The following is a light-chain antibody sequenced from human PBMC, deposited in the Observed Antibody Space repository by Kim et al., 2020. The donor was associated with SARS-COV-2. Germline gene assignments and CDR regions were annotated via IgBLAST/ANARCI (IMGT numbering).Light chain of an antibody. V-gene: IGLV3-25*03. CDR3: QSADNTDTWV. Sequence: SYELTQPPSLSVSPGQTARISCSGDALPKQYAYWFQQKPGQAPLLVIYKDTKRPSEIPERFSGSNSGTTVTLTIGGVQAEDEAEYYCQSADNTDTWVFGGGTQLTVL. J-gene: IGLJ3*02. CDR2: KDT. CDR1: ALPKQY.